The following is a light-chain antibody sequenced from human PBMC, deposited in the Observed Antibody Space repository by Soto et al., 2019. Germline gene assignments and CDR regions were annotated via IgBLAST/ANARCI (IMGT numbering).Light chain of an antibody. CDR2: EAS. V-gene: IGKV3-11*01. Sequence: EIVLTQSPATLSLSAWERATLSCRASQNVSSSLAWYQQKPGQAPRLLIYEASNRATGIPARFSGSGSGADFTLTISSLEPEDFALYYCQQHINWPLTFGGGTRLEIK. CDR1: QNVSSS. J-gene: IGKJ5*01. CDR3: QQHINWPLT.